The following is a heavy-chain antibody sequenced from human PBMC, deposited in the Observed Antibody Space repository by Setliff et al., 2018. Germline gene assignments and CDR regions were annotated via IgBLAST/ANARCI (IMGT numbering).Heavy chain of an antibody. CDR2: INTNTGNP. CDR3: ERDPSGVYYYYGMDV. V-gene: IGHV7-4-1*02. J-gene: IGHJ6*02. Sequence: RASVKVSCKASGYTFTSYAMNWVRQAPGQGLEWMGWINTNTGNPTYAQGFTGRFVFSLDTSVSTAYLQISSLKAEDTAVYYCERDPSGVYYYYGMDVWGQGTTVTVSS. D-gene: IGHD1-26*01. CDR1: GYTFTSYA.